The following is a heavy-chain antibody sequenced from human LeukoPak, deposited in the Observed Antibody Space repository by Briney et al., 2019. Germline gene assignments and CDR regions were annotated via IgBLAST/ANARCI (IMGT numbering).Heavy chain of an antibody. Sequence: GGSLRLSCAASGFTFSSYAMHWVRQAPGKGLEWVAVISYDGSNKYYADSVKGRFTISRDNSKNTLYLQMNSLRAEDTAVYYCARDMVGTSEYFQHWGQGTLVTISS. CDR2: ISYDGSNK. CDR3: ARDMVGTSEYFQH. CDR1: GFTFSSYA. D-gene: IGHD1-1*01. V-gene: IGHV3-30*04. J-gene: IGHJ1*01.